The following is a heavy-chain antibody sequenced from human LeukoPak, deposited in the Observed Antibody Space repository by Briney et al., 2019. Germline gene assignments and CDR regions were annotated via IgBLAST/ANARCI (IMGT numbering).Heavy chain of an antibody. CDR3: ARYRNEALFAFDI. J-gene: IGHJ3*02. Sequence: SQTLSLTCTVSGGSISIGGYYWSWIRQPAGKGLEWIGRIYSDGSSNCSPSLNSRVTISIDTSKNQFSLRLNSVTAADTAVYHCARYRNEALFAFDIWGQGTMVTVSS. CDR1: GGSISIGGYY. D-gene: IGHD1-14*01. CDR2: IYSDGSS. V-gene: IGHV4-61*02.